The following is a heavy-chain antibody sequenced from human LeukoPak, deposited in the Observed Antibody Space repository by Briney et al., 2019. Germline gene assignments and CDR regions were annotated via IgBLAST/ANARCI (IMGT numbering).Heavy chain of an antibody. J-gene: IGHJ4*02. D-gene: IGHD5-12*01. V-gene: IGHV4-34*01. CDR3: ARGPTAWWLLASFDY. CDR2: INHSGST. Sequence: SETLSLTCAVYGGSFSGYYWSWIRQPPGKGLEWIGEINHSGSTNHNPSLKSRVTISVDTSKNQFSLKLSSVTAADTAVYYCARGPTAWWLLASFDYWGQGTLVTVSS. CDR1: GGSFSGYY.